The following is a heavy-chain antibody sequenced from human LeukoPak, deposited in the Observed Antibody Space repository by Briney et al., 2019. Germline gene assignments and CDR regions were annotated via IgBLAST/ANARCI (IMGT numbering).Heavy chain of an antibody. D-gene: IGHD5-18*01. CDR3: ARDGYSYGYEVDY. CDR1: GFTFSSYE. CDR2: ISSSGSTI. J-gene: IGHJ4*02. Sequence: GGSLRLSCAASGFTFSSYEMNWVRQAPGKGLEWVSYISSSGSTIYYADSVKGRLTISRDNAKNSLYLQMNSLRAEDTAVYYCARDGYSYGYEVDYWGQGTLVTVSS. V-gene: IGHV3-48*03.